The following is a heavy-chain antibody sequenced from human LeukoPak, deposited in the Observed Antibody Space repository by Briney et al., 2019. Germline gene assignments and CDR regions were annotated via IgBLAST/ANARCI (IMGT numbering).Heavy chain of an antibody. Sequence: SETLSLTCTVSGGSISSYYWSWIRQPPGKGLEWIGDIYYSGSTNYNPSLKSRVTISVDTSKNQFSLKLSSVTAADTAVYYCAEGYYGVEVYFQHCGRAPWSPSPQ. V-gene: IGHV4-59*01. CDR2: IYYSGST. CDR3: AEGYYGVEVYFQH. J-gene: IGHJ1*01. D-gene: IGHD4-17*01. CDR1: GGSISSYY.